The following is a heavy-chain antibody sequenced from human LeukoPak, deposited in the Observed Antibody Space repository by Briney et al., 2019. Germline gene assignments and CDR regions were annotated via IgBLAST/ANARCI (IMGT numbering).Heavy chain of an antibody. CDR3: ARLGSYFDY. CDR1: GGSINYYY. CDR2: IYYSGST. Sequence: SETLSLTCIVSGGSINYYYWSWIRQPPGKGLEWSGYIYYSGSTNYNPSLRSRVAMSVDTSKNHFSLELSSVTAADTAVYYCARLGSYFDYWGQGALVTVSS. J-gene: IGHJ4*02. V-gene: IGHV4-59*08. D-gene: IGHD3-16*01.